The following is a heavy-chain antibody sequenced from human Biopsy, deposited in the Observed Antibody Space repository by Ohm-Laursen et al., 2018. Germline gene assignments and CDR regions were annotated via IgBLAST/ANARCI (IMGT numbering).Heavy chain of an antibody. D-gene: IGHD6-19*01. CDR3: ATTTMDTSGWYGNYFDS. Sequence: SDTLSLTCTVSSGSISRYYWSWIRQPPGKGLEWVGYISYSGNTNYNPSLKSRFTMSVDTSKNQFFPKLCCVTAADTAIYYCATTTMDTSGWYGNYFDSWGQGALVTVSS. CDR1: SGSISRYY. V-gene: IGHV4-59*08. J-gene: IGHJ4*02. CDR2: ISYSGNT.